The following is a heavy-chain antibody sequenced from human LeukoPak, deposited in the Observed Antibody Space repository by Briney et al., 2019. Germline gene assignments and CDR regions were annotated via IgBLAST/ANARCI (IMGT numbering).Heavy chain of an antibody. V-gene: IGHV4-61*02. CDR1: AGSINSGDYY. D-gene: IGHD3-22*01. Sequence: SETLYLTCTVSAGSINSGDYYWSWIRQPAGKGLEWIGRIYSPGTNYNYNPSVKSRVTISIDTSKNRFSLKLTSVTAADTAVYYCARGIGTSYDSSRDAFDIWGQGTMVTVSS. J-gene: IGHJ3*02. CDR2: IYSPGTN. CDR3: ARGIGTSYDSSRDAFDI.